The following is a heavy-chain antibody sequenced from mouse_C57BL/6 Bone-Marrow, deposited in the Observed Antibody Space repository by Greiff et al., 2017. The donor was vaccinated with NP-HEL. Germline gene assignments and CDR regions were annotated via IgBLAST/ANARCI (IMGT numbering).Heavy chain of an antibody. CDR3: ARDYDYDDFDY. J-gene: IGHJ2*01. V-gene: IGHV1-81*01. CDR1: GYTFTSYG. D-gene: IGHD2-4*01. Sequence: LVESGAELARPGASVKLSCKASGYTFTSYGISWVKQRTGQGLEWIGEIYPRSGNTYYNEKFKGKATLTADKSSSTAYMELRSLTSEDSAVYFCARDYDYDDFDYWGQGTTLTVSS. CDR2: IYPRSGNT.